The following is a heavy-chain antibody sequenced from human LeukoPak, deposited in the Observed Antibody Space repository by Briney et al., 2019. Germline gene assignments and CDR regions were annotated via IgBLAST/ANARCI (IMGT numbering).Heavy chain of an antibody. V-gene: IGHV3-66*01. CDR2: IYSGGST. Sequence: PGGSLRLSCAASGFTVSSNYMSWVRQAPGKGLEWVSVIYSGGSTYYAVCVKGRFTISRDNSKNTLYLQMNSLRAEDTAVYYCARDVGTAMGGGRDYWGQGTLVTVSP. CDR1: GFTVSSNY. CDR3: ARDVGTAMGGGRDY. J-gene: IGHJ4*02. D-gene: IGHD5-18*01.